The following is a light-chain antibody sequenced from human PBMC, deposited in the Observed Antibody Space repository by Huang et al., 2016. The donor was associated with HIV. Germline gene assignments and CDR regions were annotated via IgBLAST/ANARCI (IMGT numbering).Light chain of an antibody. Sequence: DIKMTQSPSSLSASVGDRVTITCRASQGISNSLAWYQQKPGRAPKLLIYAASRLGSGVPARFSGRGSGTDYTLTISRLQPEDFATYYCQQYFTSPPLTFGGGTKVEIK. CDR2: AAS. CDR3: QQYFTSPPLT. CDR1: QGISNS. J-gene: IGKJ4*01. V-gene: IGKV1-NL1*01.